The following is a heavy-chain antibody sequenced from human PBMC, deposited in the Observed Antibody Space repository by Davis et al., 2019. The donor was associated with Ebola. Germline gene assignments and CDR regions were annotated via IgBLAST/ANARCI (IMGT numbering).Heavy chain of an antibody. Sequence: GESLKISCQASGYTFTSYWIGWVRQMPGKGLDWMGIIYTGDSDTRYSPSFHGQVTMSADKSVTTAYLQWSSLKASDTAMYYGARQWIPRYSYGYLFDDDAFDIWGQGTMVTVSS. D-gene: IGHD5-18*01. V-gene: IGHV5-51*01. CDR3: ARQWIPRYSYGYLFDDDAFDI. CDR1: GYTFTSYW. J-gene: IGHJ3*02. CDR2: IYTGDSDT.